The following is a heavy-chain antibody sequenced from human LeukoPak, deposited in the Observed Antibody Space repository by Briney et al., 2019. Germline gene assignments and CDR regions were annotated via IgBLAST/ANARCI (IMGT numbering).Heavy chain of an antibody. CDR3: ARVKYDSSGPTAPREYYFDY. J-gene: IGHJ4*02. D-gene: IGHD3-22*01. V-gene: IGHV4-38-2*02. Sequence: PSETLSLTCTVSGYSISSGYYWGWIRQPPGKGLEWIGSIYHSGSTYYNPSLKSRVTISVDTSKNQFSLKLSSVTAADTAVYYCARVKYDSSGPTAPREYYFDYWGQGTLVTVSS. CDR1: GYSISSGYY. CDR2: IYHSGST.